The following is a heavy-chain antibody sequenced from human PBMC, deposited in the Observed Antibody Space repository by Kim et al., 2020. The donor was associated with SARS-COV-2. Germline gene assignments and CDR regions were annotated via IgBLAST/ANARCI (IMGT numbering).Heavy chain of an antibody. V-gene: IGHV3-72*01. CDR3: AREGLRYFDWLDYYGMDV. J-gene: IGHJ6*02. CDR1: GFTFSDHY. Sequence: GGSLRLSCAASGFTFSDHYMDWVRQAPGKGLEWVGRTRNKANSYTTEYAASVKGRFTISRDDSKNSLYLQMNSLKTEDTAVYYCAREGLRYFDWLDYYGMDVWGQGTTVTVSS. D-gene: IGHD3-9*01. CDR2: TRNKANSYTT.